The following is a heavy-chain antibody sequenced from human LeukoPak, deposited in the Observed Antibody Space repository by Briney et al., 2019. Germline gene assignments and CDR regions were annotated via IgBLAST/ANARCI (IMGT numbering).Heavy chain of an antibody. Sequence: GGSLRLSCAASGFTFSSYAMHWVRQAPGKGLEWVAVISYDGSNKYYADSVKGRFTISRDNSKNTLYLQMNSLRAEDTAVYYCAYDDTFDYWGQGTLVTVSS. J-gene: IGHJ4*02. CDR2: ISYDGSNK. CDR3: AYDDTFDY. D-gene: IGHD3-3*01. V-gene: IGHV3-30-3*01. CDR1: GFTFSSYA.